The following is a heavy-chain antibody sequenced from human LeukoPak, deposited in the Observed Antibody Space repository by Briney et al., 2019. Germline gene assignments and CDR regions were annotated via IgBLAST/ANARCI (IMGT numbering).Heavy chain of an antibody. CDR2: INPNSGGT. V-gene: IGHV1-2*04. CDR3: ARGSRRAVAYYFDY. Sequence: ASVKVSCKASGYTLTGYYMHWVRQAPGQGLEWMGWINPNSGGTNYAQKFQGWVTMTRDTSISTAYMELSRLRSDDTAVYYCARGSRRAVAYYFDYWGQGTLVTVSS. CDR1: GYTLTGYY. J-gene: IGHJ4*02. D-gene: IGHD6-19*01.